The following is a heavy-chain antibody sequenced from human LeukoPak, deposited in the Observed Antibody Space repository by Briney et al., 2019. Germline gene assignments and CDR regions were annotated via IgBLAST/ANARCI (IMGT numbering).Heavy chain of an antibody. CDR2: IYYSGST. Sequence: SETLSLTCTVSGGSISSYYWSWIRQPPGKGLEWMGYIYYSGSTNYNPSLKSRGTISVDKSKNKFSLKLSSVTAADTAVYYCARVSPAALSPYYYYYYMDVWGKGTTVTVSS. CDR1: GGSISSYY. CDR3: ARVSPAALSPYYYYYYMDV. D-gene: IGHD2-2*01. V-gene: IGHV4-59*01. J-gene: IGHJ6*03.